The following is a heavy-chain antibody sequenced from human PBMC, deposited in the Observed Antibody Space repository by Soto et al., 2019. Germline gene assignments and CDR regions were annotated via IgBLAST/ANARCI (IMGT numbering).Heavy chain of an antibody. Sequence: QVQLVESGGGVVQPGRSLRLSCAASGFTFSGYGMHWVRQAPGKGLERVAVTRHEGSNTYYADSVRGRFTISRDNSKKTLYLQMNSLRAEDTAVYYCARDGVGATTYFGYFDYWRQGTLVTVSS. CDR3: ARDGVGATTYFGYFDY. CDR2: TRHEGSNT. J-gene: IGHJ4*02. D-gene: IGHD1-26*01. V-gene: IGHV3-33*01. CDR1: GFTFSGYG.